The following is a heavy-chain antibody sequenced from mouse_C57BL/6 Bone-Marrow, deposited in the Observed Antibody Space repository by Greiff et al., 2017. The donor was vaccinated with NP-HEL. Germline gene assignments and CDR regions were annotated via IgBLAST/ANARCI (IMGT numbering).Heavy chain of an antibody. Sequence: QVQLQQPGAELVKPGASVKLSCKASGYTFTSYWMQWVKQRPGQGLEWIGEIDPSDSYTNYNQKFKGKATLTVDTSSSTAYMHLSSLTSEDSAVYYCARTPYAMDDWGQGTSVTVSS. CDR1: GYTFTSYW. CDR3: ARTPYAMDD. CDR2: IDPSDSYT. J-gene: IGHJ4*01. V-gene: IGHV1-50*01.